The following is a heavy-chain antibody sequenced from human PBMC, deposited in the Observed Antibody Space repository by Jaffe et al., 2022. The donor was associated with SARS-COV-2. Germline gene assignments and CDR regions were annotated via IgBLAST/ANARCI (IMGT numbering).Heavy chain of an antibody. J-gene: IGHJ4*02. D-gene: IGHD6-13*01. V-gene: IGHV3-23*01. CDR2: ISGSGVGT. CDR3: AKGVGGIALTHNDF. CDR1: GFTFNTYA. Sequence: EVQLLESGGGLAQPGGSLRLSCAASGFTFNTYAMTWVRQAPGKGLEWVSGISGSGVGTYYADSVRGRFTISRDKSRKTVDLQMDSLRAEDTATYFCAKGVGGIALTHNDFWGQGIRVIVSS.